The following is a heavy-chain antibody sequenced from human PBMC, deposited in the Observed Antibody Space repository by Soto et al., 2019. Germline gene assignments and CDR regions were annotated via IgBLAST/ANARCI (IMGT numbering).Heavy chain of an antibody. V-gene: IGHV1-69*13. J-gene: IGHJ5*02. D-gene: IGHD2-15*01. CDR1: GGTFSSYA. Sequence: SVKVSCKASGGTFSSYAISWVRQAPGQGLEWMGGIIPIFGTANYAQKFQGRVTITADESTSTAYMELSSLRSEDTAVYYCARDREAATTPLLDPWGQRTLVTVSS. CDR2: IIPIFGTA. CDR3: ARDREAATTPLLDP.